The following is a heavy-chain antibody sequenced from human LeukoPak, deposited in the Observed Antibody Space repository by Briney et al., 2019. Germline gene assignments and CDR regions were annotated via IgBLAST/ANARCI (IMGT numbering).Heavy chain of an antibody. CDR1: GYTFTSYG. D-gene: IGHD3-9*01. V-gene: IGHV1-18*01. Sequence: GASVKVSCKASGYTFTSYGISWVRQAPGQGLEWMGWISAYNGNTNYAQKLQGRVTMTTDTSTSTAYMELRSLRSDDTAVYYCARQLRYFAWLLYDRPGAFDIWGQGTMVTVSS. CDR2: ISAYNGNT. J-gene: IGHJ3*02. CDR3: ARQLRYFAWLLYDRPGAFDI.